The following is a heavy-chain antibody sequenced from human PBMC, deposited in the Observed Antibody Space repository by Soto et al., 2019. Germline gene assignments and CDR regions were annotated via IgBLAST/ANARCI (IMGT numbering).Heavy chain of an antibody. CDR3: AREPRVVSY. CDR2: MNPDGSKT. Sequence: GGSLRLSGVASGFTYSTYWMGSVRQVPGKGLEWVAYMNPDGSKTFYVDSVKGRFTISRDNAKKSLYLHINSLRVEDTAVYFCAREPRVVSYWGQVNLVTVSS. J-gene: IGHJ1*01. CDR1: GFTYSTYW. D-gene: IGHD2-21*01. V-gene: IGHV3-7*01.